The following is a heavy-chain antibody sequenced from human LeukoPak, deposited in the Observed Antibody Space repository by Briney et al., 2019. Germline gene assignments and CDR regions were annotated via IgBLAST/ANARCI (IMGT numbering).Heavy chain of an antibody. CDR3: ARDRSSGWYWAFDI. V-gene: IGHV3-21*01. CDR1: AFTFSSYS. Sequence: GGSLRLSCAASAFTFSSYSMNWVRQAPGEGLEWVSSISSSGSYIYYADSVKGRFTISRDNAKNSLYLQMNSLRAEDTAVYYCARDRSSGWYWAFDIWGQGTMVTVSS. CDR2: ISSSGSYI. J-gene: IGHJ3*02. D-gene: IGHD6-19*01.